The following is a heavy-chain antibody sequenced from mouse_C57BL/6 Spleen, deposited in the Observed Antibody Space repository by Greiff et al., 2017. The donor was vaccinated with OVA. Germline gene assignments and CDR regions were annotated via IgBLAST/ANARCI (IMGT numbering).Heavy chain of an antibody. V-gene: IGHV1-64*01. CDR2: IHPNSGST. CDR1: GYTFTSYW. CDR3: AKMSITTVVDYFDY. J-gene: IGHJ2*01. Sequence: VQLQQPGAELVKPGASVKLSCKASGYTFTSYWMHWVKQRPGQGLEWIGMIHPNSGSTNYNEKFKSKATLTVDKSSSTAYMQLSSLTSEDSAVYYCAKMSITTVVDYFDYWGQGTTLTVSS. D-gene: IGHD1-1*01.